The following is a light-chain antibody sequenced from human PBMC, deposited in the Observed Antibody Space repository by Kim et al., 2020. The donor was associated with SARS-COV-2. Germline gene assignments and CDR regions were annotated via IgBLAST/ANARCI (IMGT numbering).Light chain of an antibody. CDR2: SNT. J-gene: IGLJ2*01. V-gene: IGLV1-44*01. CDR1: SSNIGSYL. Sequence: GQRVTVSCSGSSSNIGSYLVNWYQQLPGTAPKLLISSNTQRPSGVPDRFSGSKSGTSASLAISGLQSEDEADYYCAAWDDSLNAVVFGGGTQLTVL. CDR3: AAWDDSLNAVV.